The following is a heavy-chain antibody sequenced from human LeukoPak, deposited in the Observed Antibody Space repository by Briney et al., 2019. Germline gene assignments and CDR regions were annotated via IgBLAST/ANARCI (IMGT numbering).Heavy chain of an antibody. CDR2: IIPIFGTA. D-gene: IGHD2-21*02. J-gene: IGHJ5*02. Sequence: SVTVSCKASGGTFSSYAISWVRQAPGQGLEWMGGIIPIFGTANYAQKFQGRVTITTDESTSTAYMELSSLRSEDTAVYYCARGGYCGGDCYARWFDPWGQGTLVTVSS. CDR1: GGTFSSYA. V-gene: IGHV1-69*05. CDR3: ARGGYCGGDCYARWFDP.